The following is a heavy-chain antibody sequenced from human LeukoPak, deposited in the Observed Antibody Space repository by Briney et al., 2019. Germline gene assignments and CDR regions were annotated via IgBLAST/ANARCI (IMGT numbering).Heavy chain of an antibody. CDR1: GGSISSSSYY. D-gene: IGHD2-15*01. Sequence: SETLSLTCTVSGGSISSSSYYWGWIRQPPGKGLEWIGSIYYSGSTYYNPSLKSRVTISVDTSKNQFSLKLSSVTAADTAVYYCARHPLYCSGGSCYYYYMDVWGKGTTVTVSS. CDR2: IYYSGST. CDR3: ARHPLYCSGGSCYYYYMDV. V-gene: IGHV4-39*01. J-gene: IGHJ6*03.